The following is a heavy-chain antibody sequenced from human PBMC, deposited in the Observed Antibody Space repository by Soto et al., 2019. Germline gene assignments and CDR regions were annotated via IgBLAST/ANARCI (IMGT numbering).Heavy chain of an antibody. D-gene: IGHD2-15*01. Sequence: SETLSLTCAVYGGSGGSFSGYYWSWIRQPPGKGLEWIGEINHSGSTNYNPSLKSRVTISVDKSKNQFSLKLSSVTAADTAVYYCARDHCSGGSCYSYYYYGMDVWGQGTTVTVSS. CDR3: ARDHCSGGSCYSYYYYGMDV. J-gene: IGHJ6*02. V-gene: IGHV4-34*01. CDR2: INHSGST. CDR1: GGSGGSFSGYY.